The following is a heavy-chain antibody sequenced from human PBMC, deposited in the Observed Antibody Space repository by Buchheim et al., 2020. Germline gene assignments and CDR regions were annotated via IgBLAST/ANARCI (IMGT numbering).Heavy chain of an antibody. J-gene: IGHJ4*02. V-gene: IGHV3-48*02. D-gene: IGHD3-10*01. CDR3: ARDLTYYYGSGSYSKQFDY. CDR2: ISSSSSTI. CDR1: GFTFSSYS. Sequence: EVQLVESGGGLVQPGGSLRLSCAASGFTFSSYSMNWVRQAPGKGLEWVSYISSSSSTIYYADSVKGRFTISRDNAKNSLYLKMNSLRDEDTAVYYCARDLTYYYGSGSYSKQFDYWGQGTL.